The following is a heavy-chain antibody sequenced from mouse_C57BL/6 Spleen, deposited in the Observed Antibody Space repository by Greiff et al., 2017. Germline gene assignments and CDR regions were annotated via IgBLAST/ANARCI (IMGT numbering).Heavy chain of an antibody. Sequence: EVKLMESEGGLVQPGSSMKLSCTASGFTFSDYYMAWVRQVPEKGLEWVANINYDGSSTYYLDSLKSRFIISRDNAKNILYLQMSSLKSEDTATYYCARDHYGGAMDYWGQGTSVTVSS. CDR1: GFTFSDYY. D-gene: IGHD1-2*01. J-gene: IGHJ4*01. CDR3: ARDHYGGAMDY. V-gene: IGHV5-16*01. CDR2: INYDGSST.